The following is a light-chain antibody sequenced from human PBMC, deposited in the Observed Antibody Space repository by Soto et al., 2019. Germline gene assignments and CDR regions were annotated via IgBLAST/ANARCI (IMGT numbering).Light chain of an antibody. CDR3: FSFTTDWTHV. CDR2: EVS. J-gene: IGLJ1*01. V-gene: IGLV2-14*01. CDR1: SSDVGAYNY. Sequence: QSALTQPASVSGSPGQSITISCTGTSSDVGAYNYVSWFQQHPGKAPTLIISEVSNRPSGVSNRFSGFKSGNAASLTISGLQAEDEADYFCFSFTTDWTHVFGTGTKLTVL.